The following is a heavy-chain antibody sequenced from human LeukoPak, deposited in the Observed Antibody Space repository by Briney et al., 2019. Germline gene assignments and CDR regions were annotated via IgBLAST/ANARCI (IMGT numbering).Heavy chain of an antibody. V-gene: IGHV3-53*01. CDR3: TRTFLSGDGYKVGYFDY. D-gene: IGHD5-24*01. Sequence: GGPLRLSCAASGLTVSSNYMSWVRQAPGKGLEWVSLIYSSGSTYYADSVKGRFTISRDNSKNTLFLQMNSLTAEDTAMYYCTRTFLSGDGYKVGYFDYWGQGTLVTVSS. J-gene: IGHJ4*02. CDR1: GLTVSSNY. CDR2: IYSSGST.